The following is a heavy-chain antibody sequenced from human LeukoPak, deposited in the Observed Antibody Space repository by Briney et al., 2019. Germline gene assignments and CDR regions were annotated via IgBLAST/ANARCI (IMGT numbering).Heavy chain of an antibody. CDR2: INHSGST. Sequence: SETLSLTCAVYGGSFSGYYWSWIRQPPGKGLEWIGEINHSGSTNYNPSLKSRVTISVDTSKNQFSLKLSSVTAADTAVYYCARELYYYDSSGYCDAFDIWGQGTMVTVSS. CDR3: ARELYYYDSSGYCDAFDI. V-gene: IGHV4-34*01. CDR1: GGSFSGYY. D-gene: IGHD3-22*01. J-gene: IGHJ3*02.